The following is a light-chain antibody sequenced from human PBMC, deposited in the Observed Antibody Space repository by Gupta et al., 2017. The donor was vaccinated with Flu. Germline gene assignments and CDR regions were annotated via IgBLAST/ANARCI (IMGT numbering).Light chain of an antibody. Sequence: DIQMTQLPSSLSTSVGDRVTITCQASQDISNCLNWYQQRPGKAPKLLIYDATNLETGVPSRFSGSGSGTDFTFTITDLQPEDVATYYCQQADGLPFTFGGGTRVEIK. V-gene: IGKV1-33*01. CDR1: QDISNC. J-gene: IGKJ4*01. CDR3: QQADGLPFT. CDR2: DAT.